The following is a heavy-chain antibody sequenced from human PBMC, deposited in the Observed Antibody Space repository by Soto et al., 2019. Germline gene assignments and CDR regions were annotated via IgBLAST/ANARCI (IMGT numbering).Heavy chain of an antibody. V-gene: IGHV3-23*01. D-gene: IGHD2-21*02. CDR1: GFTFSSYA. Sequence: GGSLRLCCAASGFTFSSYAMSWVRQAPGKGLEWVSAISGSGGSTYYADSVKGRFTISRDNSKNTLYLQMNSLRAEDTAVYYCAKGLPARYCGGDCYSGIDYWGQGTLVTVSS. J-gene: IGHJ4*02. CDR2: ISGSGGST. CDR3: AKGLPARYCGGDCYSGIDY.